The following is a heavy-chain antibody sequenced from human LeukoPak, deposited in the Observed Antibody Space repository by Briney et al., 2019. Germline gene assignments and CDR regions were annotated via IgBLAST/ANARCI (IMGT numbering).Heavy chain of an antibody. D-gene: IGHD2-15*01. CDR3: ARQDPVVVVAATPLTAFDI. J-gene: IGHJ3*02. Sequence: SETLSLTCTVSGGSISSYYWSWIRQPPGKGLEWIGYIYYSGSTNYNPSLKSRVTISVDTSKNQFSLKLSSVTAADTAVYYCARQDPVVVVAATPLTAFDIWGQGTMVTVSS. CDR1: GGSISSYY. CDR2: IYYSGST. V-gene: IGHV4-59*08.